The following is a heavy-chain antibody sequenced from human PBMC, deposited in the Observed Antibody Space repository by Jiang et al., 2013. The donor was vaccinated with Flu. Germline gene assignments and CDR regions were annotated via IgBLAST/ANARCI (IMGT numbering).Heavy chain of an antibody. CDR1: GYTFTGYY. CDR2: INPNSGGT. J-gene: IGHJ3*02. D-gene: IGHD3-22*01. V-gene: IGHV1-2*05. CDR3: ARGYYDSSGYFDAFDI. Sequence: SGAEVKKPGASVKVSCKASGYTFTGYYMHWVRQAPGQGLEWMGRINPNSGGTNYAQKFQGRVTMTRDTSISTAYMELSRLRSDDTVVYYCARGYYDSSGYFDAFDIWAKGQWSPSLQ.